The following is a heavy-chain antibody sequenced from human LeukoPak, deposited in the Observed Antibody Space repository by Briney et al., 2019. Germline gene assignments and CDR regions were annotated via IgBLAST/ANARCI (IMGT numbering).Heavy chain of an antibody. V-gene: IGHV3-30*02. D-gene: IGHD3-10*01. CDR1: GFTFSSYG. CDR2: IRYDGSNK. CDR3: VGWFGELARLDY. J-gene: IGHJ4*02. Sequence: GGSLRLSCAASGFTFSSYGMHWVRQAPGKGLEWVAFIRYDGSNKYYADSVKGRFTISRDNSKNTLYLQMNSLRAEDTAVYYCVGWFGELARLDYWGQGTLVTVSS.